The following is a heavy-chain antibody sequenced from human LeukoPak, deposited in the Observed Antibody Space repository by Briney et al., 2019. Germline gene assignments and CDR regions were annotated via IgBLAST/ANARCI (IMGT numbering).Heavy chain of an antibody. Sequence: SETLSLTCTVSGGSISSYYWSWIRQPPGKGPEWIGYIYYSGSTNYNPSLKSRVTISVDTSKNQFSLKLSSVTAADTAVYYCASSEPAGPSYFDYWGQGTLVTVSS. CDR1: GGSISSYY. D-gene: IGHD1-14*01. J-gene: IGHJ4*02. CDR3: ASSEPAGPSYFDY. CDR2: IYYSGST. V-gene: IGHV4-59*08.